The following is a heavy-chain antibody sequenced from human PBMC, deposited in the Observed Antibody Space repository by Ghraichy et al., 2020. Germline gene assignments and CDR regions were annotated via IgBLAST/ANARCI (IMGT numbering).Heavy chain of an antibody. CDR2: IYHTGST. D-gene: IGHD2-21*02. J-gene: IGHJ4*02. V-gene: IGHV4-61*01. Sequence: SETLSLTCTVSGGSVSSGSHHWSWIRQPPGKGLEWIGSIYHTGSTNYNPSPKSQVTISVDTSKNQFSLKLRTVTAADTAVYYCARVMTSYCGGDCYSHYFDFWGQGTLVTASS. CDR3: ARVMTSYCGGDCYSHYFDF. CDR1: GGSVSSGSHH.